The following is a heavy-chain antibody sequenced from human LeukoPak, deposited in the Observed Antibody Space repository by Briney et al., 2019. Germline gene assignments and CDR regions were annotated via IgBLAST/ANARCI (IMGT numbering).Heavy chain of an antibody. CDR2: IGKSGTT. D-gene: IGHD1-1*01. CDR3: AKRDSTGLHYFDY. Sequence: EGSLRLSCAASGFTFTNYAMSWVRQAPGKGLEWVSVIGKSGTTYYADSVKGRFTISRDNSKSTLYLQMNSLRAEDTAVYYCAKRDSTGLHYFDYWGQGTLVTVSS. CDR1: GFTFTNYA. V-gene: IGHV3-23*01. J-gene: IGHJ4*02.